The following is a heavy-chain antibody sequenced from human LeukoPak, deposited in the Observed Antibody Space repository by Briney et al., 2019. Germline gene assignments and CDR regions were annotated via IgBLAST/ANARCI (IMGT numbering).Heavy chain of an antibody. D-gene: IGHD3-16*02. CDR2: IYHSGST. J-gene: IGHJ4*02. CDR1: GYSISSGYY. Sequence: PSETLSLTCTVSGYSISSGYYWGWIRQPPGKGLEWIGSIYHSGSTYYNPSLKSRVTISVDTSKNQFSLKLSSVTAADTAVYYCARSYDYVWGSYRQDWGQGTLVTVSS. CDR3: ARSYDYVWGSYRQD. V-gene: IGHV4-38-2*02.